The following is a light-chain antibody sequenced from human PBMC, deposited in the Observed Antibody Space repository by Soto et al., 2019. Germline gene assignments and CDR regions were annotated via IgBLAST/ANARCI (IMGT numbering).Light chain of an antibody. CDR2: AAS. Sequence: DIQMTQSPSFLSASVGDRVTITCRASQSISSNLNWYQQKSGKAPKLLIYAASSLQSGVPSRFSGSGSGPDFTLTISSLQPEDFATYYCQQSYSTPYTFGQGTNLEIK. V-gene: IGKV1-39*01. CDR1: QSISSN. J-gene: IGKJ2*01. CDR3: QQSYSTPYT.